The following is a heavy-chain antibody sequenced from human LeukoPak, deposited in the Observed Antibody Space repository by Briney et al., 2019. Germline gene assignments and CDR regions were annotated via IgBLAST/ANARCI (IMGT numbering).Heavy chain of an antibody. CDR1: GFTFSSYA. J-gene: IGHJ4*02. CDR3: ARPYDYVWGSYRYPSLGY. Sequence: GGSLRLSCAASGFTFSSYAMHWVRQAPGKGLGWVAVISYDGSNKYSADSVKGRFPISRDNSKNTLYLQMNSLRAEDTAVYYCARPYDYVWGSYRYPSLGYWGQGTLVTVSS. D-gene: IGHD3-16*02. CDR2: ISYDGSNK. V-gene: IGHV3-30-3*01.